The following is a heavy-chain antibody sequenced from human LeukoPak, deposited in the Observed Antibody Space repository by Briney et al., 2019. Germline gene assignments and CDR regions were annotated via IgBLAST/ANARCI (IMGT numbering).Heavy chain of an antibody. Sequence: SETLSLTCAVYGGSFSGYYWSWIRQPPGKGLEWIGEINHSGSTNYNPSLKSRVTISVDTSKNQFSLKLSSVTAADTAVYYCARARGGSSWAPYYYYGMDVWGQGTTVTVSS. CDR2: INHSGST. D-gene: IGHD6-13*01. CDR1: GGSFSGYY. J-gene: IGHJ6*02. CDR3: ARARGGSSWAPYYYYGMDV. V-gene: IGHV4-34*01.